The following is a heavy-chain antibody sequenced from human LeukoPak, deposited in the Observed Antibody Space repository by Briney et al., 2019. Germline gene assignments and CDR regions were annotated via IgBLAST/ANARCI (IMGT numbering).Heavy chain of an antibody. D-gene: IGHD1-1*01. CDR2: TIPMFGTA. V-gene: IGHV1-69*13. Sequence: ASVKVSCYASGGPFCTYSINWVRQAPGQGPECMGGTIPMFGTANYAQKFQGRLTITAEESTNTAYMELSSLRSDDTAIYYCARGSSDHTRMATPFAYWGQGSLVTVSS. CDR1: GGPFCTYS. CDR3: ARGSSDHTRMATPFAY. J-gene: IGHJ1*01.